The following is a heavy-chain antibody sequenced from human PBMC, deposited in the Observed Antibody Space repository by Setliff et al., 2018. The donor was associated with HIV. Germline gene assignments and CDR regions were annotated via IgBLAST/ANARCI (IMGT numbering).Heavy chain of an antibody. D-gene: IGHD2-8*02. Sequence: SETLSLTCTVSGGSINSRSYYWAWIRQPPGKGLEWVASIYFSGTPYYNPSLKNRVTISVDTSKNQFSLKLSSVTAADTAVYYCARRGMWSYETGGNPTATYDYWGQGVLVTVSS. CDR3: ARRGMWSYETGGNPTATYDY. CDR1: GGSINSRSYY. V-gene: IGHV4-39*01. CDR2: IYFSGTP. J-gene: IGHJ4*02.